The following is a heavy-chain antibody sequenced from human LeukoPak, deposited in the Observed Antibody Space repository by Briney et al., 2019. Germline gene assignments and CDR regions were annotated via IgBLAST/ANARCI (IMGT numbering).Heavy chain of an antibody. CDR3: ARVKGYCSSTSCYYFDY. Sequence: GRTLRLSCAATGFTFSSYAMSWVRQAPGKGLEWVSAINGSGGSTYYADSVKGRFTISRDNSKNTMYLQMHSLRAEDTAVYYCARVKGYCSSTSCYYFDYWGQGTLVTVSS. D-gene: IGHD2-2*01. CDR2: INGSGGST. CDR1: GFTFSSYA. J-gene: IGHJ4*02. V-gene: IGHV3-23*01.